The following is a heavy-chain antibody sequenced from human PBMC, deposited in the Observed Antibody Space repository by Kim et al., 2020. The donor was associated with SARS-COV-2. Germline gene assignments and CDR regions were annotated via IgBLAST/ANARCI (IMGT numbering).Heavy chain of an antibody. J-gene: IGHJ4*02. CDR3: ARSRGGVELDLFDY. CDR2: IKQDGSEK. V-gene: IGHV3-7*01. D-gene: IGHD3-10*01. Sequence: GGSLRLSCAASGFTFSSYRMNWVRQAPGKGLEWVANIKQDGSEKYYVDSVKGRFTISRDNANNSLYLQMNSLRAEDTAVYYCARSRGGVELDLFDYWGQG. CDR1: GFTFSSYR.